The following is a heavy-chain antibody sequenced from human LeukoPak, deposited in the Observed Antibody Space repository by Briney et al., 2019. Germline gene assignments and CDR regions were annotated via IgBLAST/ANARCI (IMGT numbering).Heavy chain of an antibody. Sequence: GGSLRLSCAASGFTFSGSAMHWVRQASGKGLEWVGRIRSKANSYATAYAASVKGRFTISRDDSRNTAYLQMNSLKTEDTAVYYCTRPPATSTAAAGAWGKGTTVTVSS. CDR3: TRPPATSTAAAGA. CDR1: GFTFSGSA. CDR2: IRSKANSYAT. D-gene: IGHD6-13*01. J-gene: IGHJ6*04. V-gene: IGHV3-73*01.